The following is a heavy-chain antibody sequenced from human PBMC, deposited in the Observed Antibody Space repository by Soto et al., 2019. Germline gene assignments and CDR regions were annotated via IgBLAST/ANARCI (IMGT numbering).Heavy chain of an antibody. CDR2: IDWDDDK. CDR1: GFSLSTSGMC. Sequence: SGPTREPTQTLTLTCTFSGFSLSTSGMCVSWIRQPPGKALEWLALIDWDDDKYYSTSLKTRLTISKDTSKNQVVLTMTNMDPVDTATYYCARSRYCSSTWFDPWGQGTLVTVSS. J-gene: IGHJ5*02. CDR3: ARSRYCSSTWFDP. D-gene: IGHD2-2*01. V-gene: IGHV2-70*01.